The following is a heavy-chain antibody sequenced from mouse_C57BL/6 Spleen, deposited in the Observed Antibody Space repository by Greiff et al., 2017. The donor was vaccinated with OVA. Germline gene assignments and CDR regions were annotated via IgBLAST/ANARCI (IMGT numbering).Heavy chain of an antibody. CDR2: ISSGGDYI. J-gene: IGHJ3*01. Sequence: EVQGVESGEGLVKPGGSLKLSCAASGFTFSSYAMSWVRQTPEKRLEWVAYISSGGDYIYYADTVKGRFTISRDNARNTLYLQMSSLKSEDTAVYYCTRDGDYDGFAYWGQGTLVTVSA. D-gene: IGHD2-4*01. CDR3: TRDGDYDGFAY. V-gene: IGHV5-9-1*02. CDR1: GFTFSSYA.